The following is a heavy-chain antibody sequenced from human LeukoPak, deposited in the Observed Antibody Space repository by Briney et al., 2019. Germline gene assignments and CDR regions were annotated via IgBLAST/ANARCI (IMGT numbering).Heavy chain of an antibody. D-gene: IGHD3-10*01. CDR3: AKDWGYASGTYYTS. J-gene: IGHJ5*02. Sequence: AGGSLRLSXAASGFTFGDYAMTWVRQAPGKGLEWVSVIGNSGGGTYYADSVKGRFTISRDNSKNTLSLQMNSLRAEDTALYYCAKDWGYASGTYYTSWGQGTLVTVSS. CDR1: GFTFGDYA. CDR2: IGNSGGGT. V-gene: IGHV3-23*01.